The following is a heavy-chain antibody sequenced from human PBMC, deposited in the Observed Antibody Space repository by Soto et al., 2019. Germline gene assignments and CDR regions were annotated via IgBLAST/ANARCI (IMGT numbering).Heavy chain of an antibody. Sequence: SETLSLTSTVSGGSVSSGSYYWSWIRQPPGKGLEWIGYIYYSGSTNYNPSLKSRVTISVDTSKNQFSLKLSSVTAADTAVYYWARRSWASDILFDYWGPGPLVPV. J-gene: IGHJ4*02. D-gene: IGHD1-26*01. CDR1: GGSVSSGSYY. V-gene: IGHV4-61*01. CDR2: IYYSGST. CDR3: ARRSWASDILFDY.